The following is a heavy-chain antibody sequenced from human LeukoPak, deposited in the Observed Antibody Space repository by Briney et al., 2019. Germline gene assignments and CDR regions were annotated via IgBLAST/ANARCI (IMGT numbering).Heavy chain of an antibody. D-gene: IGHD1-26*01. CDR3: TRNRGYYVNDY. CDR2: LSMRGTT. V-gene: IGHV4-59*01. Sequence: SETLYLTCTVSGASLRSSFWNWIRQPPGRGLEWIGYLSMRGTTNYNPSLKSRVTISADTSENQFSLKVSSVTAADTAVYYCTRNRGYYVNDYWGQGILVTVSS. J-gene: IGHJ4*02. CDR1: GASLRSSF.